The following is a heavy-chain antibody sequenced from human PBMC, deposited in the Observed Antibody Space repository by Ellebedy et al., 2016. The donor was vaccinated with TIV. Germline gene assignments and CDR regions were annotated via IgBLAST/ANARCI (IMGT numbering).Heavy chain of an antibody. D-gene: IGHD4-17*01. CDR1: GFTFSGSP. CDR2: IRSKTNNYAT. Sequence: PGGSLRLSCAASGFTFSGSPMHWVRQASGKGLEWLGRIRSKTNNYATAYAASVTGRFTISRDDSKNTAFLQMNSLKTEDTAVYYCTNLDYGDYVYWGQGTLVTVSS. V-gene: IGHV3-73*01. CDR3: TNLDYGDYVY. J-gene: IGHJ4*02.